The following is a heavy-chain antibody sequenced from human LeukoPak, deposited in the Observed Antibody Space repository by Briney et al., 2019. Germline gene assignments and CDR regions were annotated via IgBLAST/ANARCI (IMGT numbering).Heavy chain of an antibody. CDR3: ARGLAGVMDV. Sequence: PGGSLRLSCAASGFTFSSYSMNWVRQAPGKGLEWIGRIYTSGSTNYNPSLKSRVTMSVDTSKNQFSLKLSSVTAADTAVYYCARGLAGVMDVWGKGTTVTVSS. CDR2: IYTSGST. CDR1: GFTFSSYS. D-gene: IGHD6-19*01. J-gene: IGHJ6*03. V-gene: IGHV4-4*07.